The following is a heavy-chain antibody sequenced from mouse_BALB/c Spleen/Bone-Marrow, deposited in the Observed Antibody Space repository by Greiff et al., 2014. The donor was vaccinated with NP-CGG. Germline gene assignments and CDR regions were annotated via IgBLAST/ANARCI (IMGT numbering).Heavy chain of an antibody. CDR3: ARASVVPYYFDF. CDR2: ILPGSGTA. CDR1: GYTFSNYW. V-gene: IGHV1-9*01. D-gene: IGHD1-1*01. J-gene: IGHJ2*01. Sequence: VQLQQSGAGLMKPGASVKISCKATGYTFSNYWIDWVKQRPGHGLEWIGEILPGSGTANYNEKFKGKTTFTADTSSNTAYMQLSSLTSEDSALYYCARASVVPYYFDFWGQGTTLTVSS.